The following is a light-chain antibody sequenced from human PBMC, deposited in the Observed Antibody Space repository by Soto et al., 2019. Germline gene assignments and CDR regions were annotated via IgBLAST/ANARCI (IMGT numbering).Light chain of an antibody. CDR1: RSYLGGYNY. V-gene: IGLV2-14*01. CDR2: DVS. J-gene: IGLJ1*01. CDR3: SSYTSRSTQV. Sequence: QSAPTQPASVSGAPGQSLTISFTGNRSYLGGYNYVSWYQQHPGKAPKLMIYDVSNRPSGVSNRFSGSKSGNTASLTISGLQAEDEADYYCSSYTSRSTQVFGTGTKVTVL.